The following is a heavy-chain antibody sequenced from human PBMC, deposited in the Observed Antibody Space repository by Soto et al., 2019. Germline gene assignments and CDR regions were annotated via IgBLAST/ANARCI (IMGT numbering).Heavy chain of an antibody. Sequence: PGGSLRLSCAASGFTFSSYGMHWVRQAPGKGLEWVAVIWYDGSNKYYADSVKGRLTISRDNSKNTLYLQMNSLRAEDTAVYYCARDRSYYDFYFDYWGQGTLVTVSS. V-gene: IGHV3-33*01. CDR1: GFTFSSYG. CDR2: IWYDGSNK. D-gene: IGHD3-3*01. CDR3: ARDRSYYDFYFDY. J-gene: IGHJ4*02.